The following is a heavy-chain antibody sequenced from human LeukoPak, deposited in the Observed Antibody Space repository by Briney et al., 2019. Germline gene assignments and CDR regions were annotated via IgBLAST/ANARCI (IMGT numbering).Heavy chain of an antibody. Sequence: QPGGSLRLSCAASGFTFSSYAMSWVRQAPGKGLEWVSAISGSGGSTYYADSVKGRFTISRDNAKNSLYLQMNSLRAEDTAVYYCARDQADFGDYIWGSYRNFDYWGQGTLVTVSS. J-gene: IGHJ4*02. D-gene: IGHD3-16*02. CDR1: GFTFSSYA. V-gene: IGHV3-23*01. CDR2: ISGSGGST. CDR3: ARDQADFGDYIWGSYRNFDY.